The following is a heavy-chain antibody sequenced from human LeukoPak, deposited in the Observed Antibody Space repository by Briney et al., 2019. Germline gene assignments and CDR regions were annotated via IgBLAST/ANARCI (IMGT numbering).Heavy chain of an antibody. V-gene: IGHV3-74*01. CDR2: INSDGSST. CDR3: AREIGVSGDLSSVYYYYIDV. J-gene: IGHJ6*03. CDR1: GFTLSRYW. D-gene: IGHD3-10*02. Sequence: GGSLRLTCAASGFTLSRYWMHWVRQAPGKGLEWVSRINSDGSSTNYADSVKARSTISSDNSTTTLYLQMNSLRADDTAVYYCAREIGVSGDLSSVYYYYIDVWGKGTTVTVSS.